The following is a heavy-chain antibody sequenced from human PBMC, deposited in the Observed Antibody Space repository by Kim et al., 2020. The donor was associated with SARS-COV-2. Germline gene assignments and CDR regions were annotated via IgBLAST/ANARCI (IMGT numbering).Heavy chain of an antibody. V-gene: IGHV3-23*01. CDR3: AKDQGSGFDY. CDR2: ICYRGGST. Sequence: GGSLRLSCAASGFTFSSYAMSWVRQAPGKGLEWVSAICYRGGSTYYADSVKGRFTISRDNTKNTLYLQMNSLRAEDTAVYYCAKDQGSGFDYWGQGTLVTVSS. CDR1: GFTFSSYA. D-gene: IGHD3-10*01. J-gene: IGHJ4*02.